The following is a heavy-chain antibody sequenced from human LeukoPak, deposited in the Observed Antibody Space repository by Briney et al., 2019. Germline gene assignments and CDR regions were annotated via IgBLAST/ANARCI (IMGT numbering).Heavy chain of an antibody. Sequence: PGGSLRLSCAASGFTFSSYAMSWVRQAPGKGLEWVSAISGSGGSTYYADSVKGRFTISRDNSKNTLYLQMNSLRAEDTALYYCTKAPTHFDFWGGDPSHFEYWGQGTLVTVSS. V-gene: IGHV3-23*01. CDR3: TKAPTHFDFWGGDPSHFEY. J-gene: IGHJ4*02. CDR1: GFTFSSYA. CDR2: ISGSGGST. D-gene: IGHD3-3*01.